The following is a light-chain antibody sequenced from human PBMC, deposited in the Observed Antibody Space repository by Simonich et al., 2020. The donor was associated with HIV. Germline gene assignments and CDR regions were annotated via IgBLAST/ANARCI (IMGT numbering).Light chain of an antibody. CDR3: QQYYDTPYT. CDR2: WAS. V-gene: IGKV4-1*01. CDR1: QSVLYSSNNKNY. Sequence: DIVMTQSPDSLAVSLGERATINCKSSQSVLYSSNNKNYLAWYQQKPGQAPKLLIYWASTRESGVPDRFSGNGSGTDFTLTISSLQAEDVAVYYCQQYYDTPYTFGQGTKLEIK. J-gene: IGKJ2*01.